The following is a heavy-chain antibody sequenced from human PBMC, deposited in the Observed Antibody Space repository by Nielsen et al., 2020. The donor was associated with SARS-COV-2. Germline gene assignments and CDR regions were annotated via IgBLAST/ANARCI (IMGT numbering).Heavy chain of an antibody. CDR2: INPSGGST. V-gene: IGHV1-46*01. J-gene: IGHJ5*01. D-gene: IGHD4-17*01. CDR1: GYTFTSYY. Sequence: ASVKVSCKASGYTFTSYYMHWVRQAPGQGLEWMGIINPSGGSTSYAQKFQGRVTMTRDTSTSTVYMELSSLRSEDTAVYYCANSFHDYGDWFDSWGQGTLVTVSS. CDR3: ANSFHDYGDWFDS.